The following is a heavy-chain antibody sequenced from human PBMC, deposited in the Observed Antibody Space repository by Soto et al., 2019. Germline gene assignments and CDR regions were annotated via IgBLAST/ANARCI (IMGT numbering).Heavy chain of an antibody. Sequence: QITLKESGPTLVKPTQTLTLTCSFSGFSLSTSGVGVGWIRQPPGKAPEWLALIDWDDDKRYSPSLKSRLTITKDTSKKQVVLTMTNMDPVDTATYFCARHTVYRFDYWGRGTLVTVSS. D-gene: IGHD3-16*02. CDR1: GFSLSTSGVG. V-gene: IGHV2-5*02. CDR3: ARHTVYRFDY. CDR2: IDWDDDK. J-gene: IGHJ4*02.